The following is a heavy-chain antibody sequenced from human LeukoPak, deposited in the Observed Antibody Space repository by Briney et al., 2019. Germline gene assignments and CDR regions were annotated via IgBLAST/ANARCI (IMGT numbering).Heavy chain of an antibody. V-gene: IGHV4-34*01. D-gene: IGHD3-16*01. Sequence: SETLSLTCAVYGGAFSGYSRGWIRQSPGKGRQWIGEINYIGSTNYNPPLKSRVTISVDTSKNQFSLRLNSVTAADTAVYYCARGAYGYVWGSETVYFASWDQGSLVTVSS. CDR3: ARGAYGYVWGSETVYFAS. CDR1: GGAFSGYS. CDR2: INYIGST. J-gene: IGHJ4*02.